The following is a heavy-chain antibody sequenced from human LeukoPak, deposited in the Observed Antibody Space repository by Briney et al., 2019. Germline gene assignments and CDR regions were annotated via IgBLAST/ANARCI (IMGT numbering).Heavy chain of an antibody. CDR1: GSHFTSYW. CDR2: IDPSDSYT. V-gene: IGHV5-10-1*01. D-gene: IGHD3-10*01. J-gene: IGHJ4*02. CDR3: ARLPLWFGAWEDY. Sequence: GESLLISGKGSGSHFTSYWISGVRQLPGKGLEWMGRIDPSDSYTNYSPSFQGHVTISADKSISTAYLQWSSLKASDTAMYYCARLPLWFGAWEDYWGQGTLVTVSS.